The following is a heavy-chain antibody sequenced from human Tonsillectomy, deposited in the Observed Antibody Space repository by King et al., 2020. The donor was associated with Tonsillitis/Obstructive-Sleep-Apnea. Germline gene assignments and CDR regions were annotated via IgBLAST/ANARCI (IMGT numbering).Heavy chain of an antibody. D-gene: IGHD6-19*01. J-gene: IGHJ4*02. CDR2: IYYSGST. V-gene: IGHV4-61*01. CDR1: GGSVSSGSYY. CDR3: ARVLSSGWFGYYFDY. Sequence: QLQESGPGLVKPSETLSLTCTVSGGSVSSGSYYWSWIRQPPGKGLEWIGYIYYSGSTNYNPSLKSRFTISVDTSKNQFSLKLSSVTAADTAVYYCARVLSSGWFGYYFDYWGQGTLVTVSS.